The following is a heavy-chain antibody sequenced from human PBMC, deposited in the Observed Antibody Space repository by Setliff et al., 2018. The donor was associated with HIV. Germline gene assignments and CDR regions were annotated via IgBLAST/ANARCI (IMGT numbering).Heavy chain of an antibody. D-gene: IGHD6-19*01. Sequence: SGPTLVNPTQTLTLTCTFSGFSLSSSGVGVGWIRQPPGKALEWLALIYWDDDKRYSPFLKRRLTITKDTSKNQVVLTMTNMDPVDTATHYCGHGGWPFDYWGQGTLVTVSS. CDR3: GHGGWPFDY. CDR1: GFSLSSSGVG. J-gene: IGHJ4*02. V-gene: IGHV2-5*02. CDR2: IYWDDDK.